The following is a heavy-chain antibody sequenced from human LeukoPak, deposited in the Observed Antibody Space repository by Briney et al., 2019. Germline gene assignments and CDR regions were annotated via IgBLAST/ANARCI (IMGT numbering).Heavy chain of an antibody. D-gene: IGHD3-10*01. Sequence: PSETLSLTCAVYGGSFSGYYWSWIRQPPGKGLEWIGEINHSGSTNYNPSLKSRVTISVDTSKNQFSLKLSSVTAADTAVHYCARAPGYYGSGSYWDYWGQGTLVTVSS. CDR2: INHSGST. J-gene: IGHJ4*02. CDR1: GGSFSGYY. CDR3: ARAPGYYGSGSYWDY. V-gene: IGHV4-34*01.